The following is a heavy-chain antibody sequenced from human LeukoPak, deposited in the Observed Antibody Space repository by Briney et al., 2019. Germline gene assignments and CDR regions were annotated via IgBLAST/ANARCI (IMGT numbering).Heavy chain of an antibody. D-gene: IGHD6-19*01. V-gene: IGHV3-21*01. Sequence: GGSLRLSCAASGFTFSSYSMNWVRQAPGKGLEWVSSISSSSSYIYYADSVKGRFTISRDNAKNSLYLQMNSLRAEDTAVYYCAVSRGSGWYVFDYWGQGTLVTVSS. CDR2: ISSSSSYI. J-gene: IGHJ4*02. CDR1: GFTFSSYS. CDR3: AVSRGSGWYVFDY.